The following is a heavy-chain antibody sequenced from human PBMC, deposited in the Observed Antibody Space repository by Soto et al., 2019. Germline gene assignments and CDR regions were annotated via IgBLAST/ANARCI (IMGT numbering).Heavy chain of an antibody. V-gene: IGHV4-59*01. CDR1: GGSISRYY. CDR3: ARDRAYCSGGSCYAGSNYYDYMDV. Sequence: QVQLQESGPGLVKPSETLSVTCTVSGGSISRYYWSWIRQPPGKGLEWIGYIYYNGSTNYNPSIKYAVTVTGETTNTQFYLKMSSVPAADTAVDYGARDRAYCSGGSCYAGSNYYDYMDVWGKGTAVTVSS. D-gene: IGHD2-15*01. J-gene: IGHJ6*03. CDR2: IYYNGST.